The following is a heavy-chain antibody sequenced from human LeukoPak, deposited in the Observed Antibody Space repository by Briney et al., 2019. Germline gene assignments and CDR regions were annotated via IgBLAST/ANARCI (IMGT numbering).Heavy chain of an antibody. CDR2: MSPNSGNT. V-gene: IGHV1-8*01. CDR3: ALIRPVAGI. Sequence: ASVKVSCKASGYTFTGYDINWVRQATGQGLEWMGWMSPNSGNTGYAQKFQGRVTITADESTSTAYMELSSLRSEDTAVYYCALIRPVAGIWGQGTLVTVSS. D-gene: IGHD6-19*01. J-gene: IGHJ4*02. CDR1: GYTFTGYD.